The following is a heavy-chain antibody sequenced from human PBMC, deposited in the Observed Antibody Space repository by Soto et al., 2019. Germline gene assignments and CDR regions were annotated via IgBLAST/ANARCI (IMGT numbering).Heavy chain of an antibody. J-gene: IGHJ3*02. V-gene: IGHV3-11*01. Sequence: VQLVESGGALVKPGESLRLSCAASGFTFSDYYMGWIRQAPGKGLDCISYISSSGITKYYPDSVKGRFTISRDNAKNSLNLQINSLRAEDTAVYYCARAKGSYAFDIWGQGTMVTVSS. CDR1: GFTFSDYY. CDR2: ISSSGITK. CDR3: ARAKGSYAFDI.